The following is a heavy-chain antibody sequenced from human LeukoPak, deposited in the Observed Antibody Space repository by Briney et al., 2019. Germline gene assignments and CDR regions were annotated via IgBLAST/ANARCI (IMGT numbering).Heavy chain of an antibody. V-gene: IGHV4-4*07. CDR3: AREPTSGREPTSGRPLDY. CDR1: GGSISGYF. CDR2: IYSSGSN. J-gene: IGHJ4*02. Sequence: SETLSLTCTVSGGSISGYFWSWIPQPAGKGLEWIGRIYSSGSNNYNPSLKSRVTMSLDTSKNHLSLNLSSVTAADTAVYYCAREPTSGREPTSGRPLDYWGQGTLVTSPQ. D-gene: IGHD5-12*01.